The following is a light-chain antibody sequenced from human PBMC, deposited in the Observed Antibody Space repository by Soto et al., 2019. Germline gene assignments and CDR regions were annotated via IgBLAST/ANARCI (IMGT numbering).Light chain of an antibody. J-gene: IGLJ3*02. V-gene: IGLV1-40*01. CDR2: GNN. CDR1: SFNIGAGYD. Sequence: QSVLTQPPSVSGAPGQRVTISCTGSSFNIGAGYDVHWYQQLPGTAPKLLIYGNNNRPSGVPDRFSGSKSDTSASLAITGLKAEDEADYYCQSYDSSLSGSVFGGGTKLTVL. CDR3: QSYDSSLSGSV.